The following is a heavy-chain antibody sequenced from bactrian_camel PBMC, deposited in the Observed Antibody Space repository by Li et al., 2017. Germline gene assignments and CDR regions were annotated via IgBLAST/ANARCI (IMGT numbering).Heavy chain of an antibody. Sequence: HVQLVESGGGSVQAGGSLRLSCAASAYTGGPFYMAYFRQAPGKEREGVAAIAGDGRTDYADSVKGRFTISRDGAKNIIELQMHSLKPEDTATYYCAADLVTDEPSLVEREYYYWVQGTQVTVS. D-gene: IGHD1*01. CDR2: IAGDGRT. CDR3: AADLVTDEPSLVEREYYY. V-gene: IGHV3S53*01. CDR1: AYTGGPFY. J-gene: IGHJ4*01.